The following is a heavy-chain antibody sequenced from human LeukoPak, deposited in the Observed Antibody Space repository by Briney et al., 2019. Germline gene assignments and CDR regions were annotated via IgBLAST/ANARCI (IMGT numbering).Heavy chain of an antibody. D-gene: IGHD6-19*01. V-gene: IGHV3-30*02. CDR1: GFTFSSYG. CDR2: IRHDGSNK. J-gene: IGHJ4*02. CDR3: AKTAYGIAVAGTLDY. Sequence: GGSLSHPRAASGFTFSSYGMHWVRQAPGKGLEWVAFIRHDGSNKYSADSVKGRFTISRDNSKNTLYLQMNSLRAEDTAVYYCAKTAYGIAVAGTLDYWGQGTVHTVSS.